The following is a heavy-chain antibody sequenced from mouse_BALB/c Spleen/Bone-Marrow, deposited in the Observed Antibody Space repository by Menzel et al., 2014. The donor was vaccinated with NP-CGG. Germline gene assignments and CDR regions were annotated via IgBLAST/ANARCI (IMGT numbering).Heavy chain of an antibody. V-gene: IGHV5-4*02. Sequence: DVMLVESGGGLVKPGGSLKLSCAASGFTFSDYYMYWVRQTPEKRLEWVATISDGGSYTYYPDSVKGRFTISRDNAKNTLYLQMSSLKSEDTAIYYCANYYDITGFAYWGQGTPVTVSA. CDR1: GFTFSDYY. CDR2: ISDGGSYT. J-gene: IGHJ3*01. D-gene: IGHD1-1*01. CDR3: ANYYDITGFAY.